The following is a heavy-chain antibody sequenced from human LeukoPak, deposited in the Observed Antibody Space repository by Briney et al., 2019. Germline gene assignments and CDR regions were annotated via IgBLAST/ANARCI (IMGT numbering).Heavy chain of an antibody. CDR3: AREIIGGDDL. D-gene: IGHD2-21*01. J-gene: IGHJ5*02. Sequence: GGSLRLSCAASGFTFDSYGMPWVRQAPGKGLEWVAVIPYDGTKEHYADSVKGRFTISRDNSKKTVYLQMNSLRPEDTAIYFCAREIIGGDDLWGQGTLVTVSS. CDR2: IPYDGTKE. V-gene: IGHV3-30*03. CDR1: GFTFDSYG.